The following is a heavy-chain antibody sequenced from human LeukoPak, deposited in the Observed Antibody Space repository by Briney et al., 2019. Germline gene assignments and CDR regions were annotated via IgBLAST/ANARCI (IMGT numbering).Heavy chain of an antibody. Sequence: SETLSLTCTVSGGSISSGSYYWSWIRQPAGKGLEWIGRIYASGSTNYNPSLKSRVTISVDTSKNQFSLKLSSVTAADTAVYYCARDRRYFDWLLSIRDAFDIWGQGTMVTVSS. CDR3: ARDRRYFDWLLSIRDAFDI. D-gene: IGHD3-9*01. CDR1: GGSISSGSYY. J-gene: IGHJ3*02. CDR2: IYASGST. V-gene: IGHV4-61*02.